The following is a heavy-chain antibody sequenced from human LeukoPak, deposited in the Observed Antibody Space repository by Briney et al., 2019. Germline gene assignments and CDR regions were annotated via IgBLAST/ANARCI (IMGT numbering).Heavy chain of an antibody. Sequence: ASVKVSCKASGYTFTDYYMHWVRQAPGQGLEWMGWINPNSGGTNYAQKFQGRVTMTRDTSISTAYMELSRLRSDDTAVYYCARDGGMVRGVIIFGGQGTLVTVSS. V-gene: IGHV1-2*02. CDR1: GYTFTDYY. D-gene: IGHD3-10*01. J-gene: IGHJ4*02. CDR3: ARDGGMVRGVIIF. CDR2: INPNSGGT.